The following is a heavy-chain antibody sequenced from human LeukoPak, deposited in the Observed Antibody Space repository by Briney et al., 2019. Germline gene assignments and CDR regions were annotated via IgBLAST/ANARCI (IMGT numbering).Heavy chain of an antibody. J-gene: IGHJ3*02. CDR1: GFTFSSYA. D-gene: IGHD2-21*02. CDR2: ISGSGGNT. Sequence: GGSLRLSCAASGFTFSSYAMSWVRQAPGKGLEWVSAISGSGGNTYYADSVKGRFTISRDNSKNTLYLQMNSLRAEDTAVYHCARDFTATDAFDIWGQGTMVTVSS. CDR3: ARDFTATDAFDI. V-gene: IGHV3-23*01.